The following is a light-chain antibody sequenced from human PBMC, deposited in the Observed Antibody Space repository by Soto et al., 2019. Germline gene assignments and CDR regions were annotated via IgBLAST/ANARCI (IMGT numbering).Light chain of an antibody. Sequence: QSAPTQPASVSGSPGQSITISCTGTSSDVGGYNYVSWYQQEPGKAPKLMIYEVSNRPSGVSDRFSGSKSGTTASLTISGLQSEDEADYYCSSYTTRSTGVFGGGTKLTVL. J-gene: IGLJ3*02. CDR1: SSDVGGYNY. V-gene: IGLV2-14*01. CDR2: EVS. CDR3: SSYTTRSTGV.